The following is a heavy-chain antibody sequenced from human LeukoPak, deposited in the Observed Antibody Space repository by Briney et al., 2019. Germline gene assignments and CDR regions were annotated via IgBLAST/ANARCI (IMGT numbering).Heavy chain of an antibody. V-gene: IGHV1-18*01. Sequence: ASVKVSCKASGYTFTSFGISWVRQAPGQGLEWMGWISAYNGNTNYAQKLQGRVTMTTDTSTSTAYMELRSLRSDDTAVYYCARDPTAPYYDFWSGPRSNWFDPWGQGTLVTVSS. CDR3: ARDPTAPYYDFWSGPRSNWFDP. D-gene: IGHD3-3*01. CDR2: ISAYNGNT. CDR1: GYTFTSFG. J-gene: IGHJ5*02.